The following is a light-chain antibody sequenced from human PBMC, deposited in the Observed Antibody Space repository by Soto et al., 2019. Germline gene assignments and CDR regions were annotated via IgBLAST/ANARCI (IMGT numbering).Light chain of an antibody. CDR2: GVS. CDR3: QQYGTSRT. V-gene: IGKV3-20*01. CDR1: QSVGSTY. J-gene: IGKJ1*01. Sequence: IVLTQSPGTLSLSPWERATLSCRASQSVGSTYLAWYQQKPGQAPRLLIYGVSSRATGIPARFSGSGSGTDFTLTISRLGPQDFAVYFCQQYGTSRTFGQGTKVDIK.